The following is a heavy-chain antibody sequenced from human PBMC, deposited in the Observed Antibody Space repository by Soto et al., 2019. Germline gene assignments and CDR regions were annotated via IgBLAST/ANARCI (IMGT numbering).Heavy chain of an antibody. Sequence: QVQLVQSGAEVKKPGSSVKVSCKASGGTFSSYTISWVRQAPGQGLEWMGRIIPILGIANYAQKFQGRVTITADKTTSTAYMELSSLRSEDTAVYYCASSLYKVVATIFDYWGQGTLVTVSS. CDR1: GGTFSSYT. V-gene: IGHV1-69*02. J-gene: IGHJ4*02. CDR3: ASSLYKVVATIFDY. D-gene: IGHD5-12*01. CDR2: IIPILGIA.